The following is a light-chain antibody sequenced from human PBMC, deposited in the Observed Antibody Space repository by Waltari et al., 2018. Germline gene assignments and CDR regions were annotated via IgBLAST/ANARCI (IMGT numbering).Light chain of an antibody. Sequence: QSALTQPRSVSGSPGQSVTISCTGTSSDVGGYNYVSWYHQHPGKAPKLMINDVNKRPSGVTYRFSGSKSGNTASLTISGLQGEDEADYYCCSYAGSYAYVFGTGTKVTVL. V-gene: IGLV2-11*01. CDR2: DVN. J-gene: IGLJ1*01. CDR1: SSDVGGYNY. CDR3: CSYAGSYAYV.